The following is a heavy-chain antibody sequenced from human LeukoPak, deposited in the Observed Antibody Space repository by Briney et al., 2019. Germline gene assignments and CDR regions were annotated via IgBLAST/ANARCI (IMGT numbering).Heavy chain of an antibody. CDR3: ARDRGTWNDDGFDY. V-gene: IGHV4-59*12. D-gene: IGHD1-1*01. Sequence: PSETLSLTCSVSGGSISTYYWTWIRQPPGKGLEWIGYIYYSGSTNYNPSLKSRVTMSVDTYKNQFSLKLSSVTAADTAVYYCARDRGTWNDDGFDYWGQGTLVTVSS. CDR2: IYYSGST. CDR1: GGSISTYY. J-gene: IGHJ4*02.